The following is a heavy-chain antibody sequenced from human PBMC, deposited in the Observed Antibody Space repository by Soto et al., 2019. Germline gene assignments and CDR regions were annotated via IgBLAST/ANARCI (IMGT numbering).Heavy chain of an antibody. D-gene: IGHD3-22*01. Sequence: EVQLVESGGGVVRPGGSLRLSCAASGFSFDDYGMSWVRQGPGKGLEWVSGINWNGGSTGYADSVKGRFTISRDNXKXXLYLQMKSLRAEDTALYYCARVPYFYDSSGYYFDYWGQGTLVTVSS. J-gene: IGHJ4*02. V-gene: IGHV3-20*04. CDR1: GFSFDDYG. CDR2: INWNGGST. CDR3: ARVPYFYDSSGYYFDY.